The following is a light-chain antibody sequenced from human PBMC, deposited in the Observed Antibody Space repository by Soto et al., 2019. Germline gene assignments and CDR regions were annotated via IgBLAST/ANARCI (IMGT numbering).Light chain of an antibody. CDR3: QQYFTTPQT. CDR2: KAS. Sequence: DIQMSQSPSTLSGSVGDRVTITCRASQTISSWLAWYQQKPGKAPKLLIYKASFRESGVPARFRGSGSGTDFTLTITNVQADDVAVYYCQQYFTTPQTFGPGTKVD. J-gene: IGKJ3*01. CDR1: QTISSW. V-gene: IGKV1-5*03.